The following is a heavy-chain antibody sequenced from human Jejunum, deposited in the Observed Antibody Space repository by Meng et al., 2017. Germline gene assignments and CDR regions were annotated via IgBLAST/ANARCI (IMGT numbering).Heavy chain of an antibody. CDR3: ARMDSAVHYFDY. CDR2: IYHTGSP. Sequence: HLQLQQSGSGLVKPSQTLSLTCAVSGGSINSDGFTWSWIRQPPGKGLEWIGYIYHTGSPYYNPSLKSRLTISVDKSVNQFSLKLSSVTAADTAVYYCARMDSAVHYFDYWGQGTLVTVSS. V-gene: IGHV4-30-2*01. CDR1: GGSINSDGFT. J-gene: IGHJ4*02. D-gene: IGHD2-2*03.